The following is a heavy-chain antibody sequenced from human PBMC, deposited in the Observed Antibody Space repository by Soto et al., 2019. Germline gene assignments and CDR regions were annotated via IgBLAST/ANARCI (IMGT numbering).Heavy chain of an antibody. D-gene: IGHD3-16*01. J-gene: IGHJ4*02. CDR2: IYYSGST. CDR1: GGSVSSGSYY. Sequence: SETLSLTCTVSGGSVSSGSYYWSWIRQPPGKGLEWIGYIYYSGSTNYNPSLKSRVTISVDTSKNQFSLKLSSVTAADTAVYYCARDWGGTFGGVIRYWGQGTLVTVSS. V-gene: IGHV4-61*01. CDR3: ARDWGGTFGGVIRY.